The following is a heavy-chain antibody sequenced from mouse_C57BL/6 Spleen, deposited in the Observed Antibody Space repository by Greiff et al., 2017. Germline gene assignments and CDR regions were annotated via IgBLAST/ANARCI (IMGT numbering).Heavy chain of an antibody. Sequence: QVQLKQPGAELVRPGSSVKLSCKASGYTFTSYWMHWVKQRPIQGLEWIGNIDPSDSETHYNQKFKDKATLTVDKSSSTAYMQLSSLTSDDSAVYYCARGGYDDAMDDWGQGTSVTVSS. CDR3: ARGGYDDAMDD. V-gene: IGHV1-52*01. CDR1: GYTFTSYW. CDR2: IDPSDSET. D-gene: IGHD2-2*01. J-gene: IGHJ4*01.